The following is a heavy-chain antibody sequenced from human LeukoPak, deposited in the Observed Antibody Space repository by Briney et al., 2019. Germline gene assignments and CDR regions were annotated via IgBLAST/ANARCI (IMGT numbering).Heavy chain of an antibody. J-gene: IGHJ4*02. V-gene: IGHV4-59*08. CDR1: GGSISRHY. CDR3: ARQGGGYD. CDR2: NYYTGST. Sequence: PSQTLSLTCTVSGGSISRHYWMWIRQPPGKGLEWLGYNYYTGSTNYNSSLGGRITILIDTSKNQFSLTLTSVTAADTAVYYCARQGGGYDWGQGILVTVSS. D-gene: IGHD5-12*01.